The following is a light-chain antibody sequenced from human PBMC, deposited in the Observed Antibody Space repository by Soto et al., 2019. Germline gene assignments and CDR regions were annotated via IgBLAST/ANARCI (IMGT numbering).Light chain of an antibody. CDR1: SSNIGSNT. Sequence: QSVLTQPPSASGTPGQRVTISCSGSSSNIGSNTVNCYQQLPGTAPKLLIYSNNQRPSGVPDRFSGSKSGTSASLAISGLQSEDEGDYYCAAWDDSLNVVVFGGGTKLTVL. J-gene: IGLJ2*01. CDR3: AAWDDSLNVVV. V-gene: IGLV1-44*01. CDR2: SNN.